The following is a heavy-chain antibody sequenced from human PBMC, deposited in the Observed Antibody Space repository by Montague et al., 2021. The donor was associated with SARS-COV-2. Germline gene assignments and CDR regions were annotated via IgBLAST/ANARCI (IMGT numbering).Heavy chain of an antibody. Sequence: ETLSLTCTVSGGSLNNYFWSWIRQPPGKGLEWIGYIYHSGNTNYNPSLKSRVTTSIDTSMNQFSVSLSSMTAADTAVYFCARDLLPPRTAIKTNFFGLDVWGQGTTVIVSS. V-gene: IGHV4-59*01. D-gene: IGHD2-21*02. CDR2: IYHSGNT. J-gene: IGHJ6*02. CDR1: GGSLNNYF. CDR3: ARDLLPPRTAIKTNFFGLDV.